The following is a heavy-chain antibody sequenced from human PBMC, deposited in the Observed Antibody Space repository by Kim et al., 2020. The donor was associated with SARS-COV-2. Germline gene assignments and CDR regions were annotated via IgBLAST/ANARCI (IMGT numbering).Heavy chain of an antibody. J-gene: IGHJ4*02. V-gene: IGHV3-48*02. CDR3: ARDLASGWYQAVDY. Sequence: GGSLRLSCAASGFTFSSYSMNWVRQAPGKGLEWVSYISSSSSTIYYADSVKGRFTISRDNAKNSLYLQMNSLRDEDTAVYYCARDLASGWYQAVDYWGQGTLVTVSS. CDR1: GFTFSSYS. D-gene: IGHD6-19*01. CDR2: ISSSSSTI.